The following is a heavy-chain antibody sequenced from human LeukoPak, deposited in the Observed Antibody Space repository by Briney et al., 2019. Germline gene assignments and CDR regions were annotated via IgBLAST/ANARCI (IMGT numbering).Heavy chain of an antibody. CDR3: ASTQCPGAGCYSDAFDI. J-gene: IGHJ3*02. Sequence: PGWSLRLSCAASGFTFSDYYMNWIRQAPGKGLEWVPYINISSSYSNLADSVKGRFTISRDNAKNSLYLQMNSLRAEDTAIYYCASTQCPGAGCYSDAFDIWGQATMVTVSS. D-gene: IGHD2-15*01. CDR1: GFTFSDYY. CDR2: INISSSYS. V-gene: IGHV3-11*03.